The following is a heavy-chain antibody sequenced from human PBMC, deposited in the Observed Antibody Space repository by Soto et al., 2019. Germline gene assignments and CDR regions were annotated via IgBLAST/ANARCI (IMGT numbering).Heavy chain of an antibody. CDR2: INPGGGRT. V-gene: IGHV1-46*01. CDR1: GYTFTSYY. Sequence: ASVKVSCKASGYTFTSYYIHWVRQAPGQGLEWVAMINPGGGRTKNAQMFQGRVTLTRDTSTGTVDMELSSLTSADTAVYYCARERYSYFDYWGQGTLVTVSS. D-gene: IGHD5-18*01. CDR3: ARERYSYFDY. J-gene: IGHJ4*02.